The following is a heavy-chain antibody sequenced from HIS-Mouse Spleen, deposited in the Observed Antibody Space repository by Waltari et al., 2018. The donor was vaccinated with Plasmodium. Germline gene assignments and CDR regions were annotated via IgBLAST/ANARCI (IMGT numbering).Heavy chain of an antibody. D-gene: IGHD6-19*01. Sequence: EVQLVETGGGLIQPGGSLRLSCAASGFTVSRNYMGWVRQAPGKGLGWVSVIYSGGSTYYADSVKGRFTISRDNSKNTLYLQMNSLRAEDTAVYYCAWCSSGWYYFDYWGQGTLVTVSS. J-gene: IGHJ4*02. CDR2: IYSGGST. CDR3: AWCSSGWYYFDY. CDR1: GFTVSRNY. V-gene: IGHV3-53*02.